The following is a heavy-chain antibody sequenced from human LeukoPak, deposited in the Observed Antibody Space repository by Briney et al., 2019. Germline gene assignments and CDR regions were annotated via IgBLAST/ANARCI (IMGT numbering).Heavy chain of an antibody. Sequence: TSGTLSLTCTVSGGSISSSSYYWGWIRQPPGKGLEWIGSIYYSGSTYYNPSLKSRVTISVDTSKNQFSLKLSSVTAADTAVYYCARVNGDYLFDYWGQGTLVTVSS. D-gene: IGHD4-17*01. CDR2: IYYSGST. V-gene: IGHV4-39*07. J-gene: IGHJ4*02. CDR1: GGSISSSSYY. CDR3: ARVNGDYLFDY.